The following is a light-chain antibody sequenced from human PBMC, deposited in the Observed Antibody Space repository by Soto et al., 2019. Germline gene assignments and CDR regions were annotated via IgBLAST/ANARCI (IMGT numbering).Light chain of an antibody. CDR3: QQRSNWPIT. J-gene: IGKJ5*01. CDR1: QRVSKY. V-gene: IGKV3-11*01. Sequence: EIVLTQSPATLSLSPGERVTLSCMTSQRVSKYFAWYQQKPGRAPRLLIYDASSRATGIPARFNGSGSGTDFTLTISSLEPEDFAIYYCQQRSNWPITFGQGTRLEIK. CDR2: DAS.